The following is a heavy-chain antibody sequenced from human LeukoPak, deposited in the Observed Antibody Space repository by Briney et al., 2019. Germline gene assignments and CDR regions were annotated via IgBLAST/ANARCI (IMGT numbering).Heavy chain of an antibody. CDR2: ISSSSSTI. CDR3: ARVRQRGILPNWYFYL. D-gene: IGHD3-9*01. CDR1: GFTFSIYS. J-gene: IGHJ2*01. Sequence: GRSLRLSCAASGFTFSIYSMNWVRQAPGEGLEWVSYISSSSSTIYYADSVKGRFTISRDNAKNSLYRQMNSLRAEDTAVYYGARVRQRGILPNWYFYLGGRGTLVTVSS. V-gene: IGHV3-48*04.